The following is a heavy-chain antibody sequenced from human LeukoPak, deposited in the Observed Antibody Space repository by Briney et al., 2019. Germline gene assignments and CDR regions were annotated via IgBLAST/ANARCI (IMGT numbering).Heavy chain of an antibody. D-gene: IGHD6-19*01. CDR2: FDPEDGET. CDR3: AKSLAVAGYYYGMDV. Sequence: GASVKVSCKVSGYTLTELSMHWVRQAPGKGLEWMGCFDPEDGETIYAQKFQGRVTMTEDTSADTAYMELSSLRSEDTAVYYCAKSLAVAGYYYGMDVWGQGTTVTVSS. J-gene: IGHJ6*02. CDR1: GYTLTELS. V-gene: IGHV1-24*01.